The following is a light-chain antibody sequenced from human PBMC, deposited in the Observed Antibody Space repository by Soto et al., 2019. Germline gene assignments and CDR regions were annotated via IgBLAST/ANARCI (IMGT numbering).Light chain of an antibody. CDR3: QQSYSTPPIT. J-gene: IGKJ5*01. CDR2: AAS. V-gene: IGKV1-39*01. Sequence: QVPNSQSSLSAYVGDRDTITCRASQSISSYLNWYQQKPGKAPKLLIYAASSLQSGVPSRFSGSGSGTDFTLTISSLQPEDFATYYCQQSYSTPPITFGQGTRLEIK. CDR1: QSISSY.